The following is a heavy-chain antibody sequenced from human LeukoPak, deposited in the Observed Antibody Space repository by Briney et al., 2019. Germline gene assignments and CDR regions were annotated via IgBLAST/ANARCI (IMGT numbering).Heavy chain of an antibody. D-gene: IGHD5-12*01. CDR3: ASSGYPDWFDP. CDR1: GGSISSGSYY. Sequence: PSQTLSLTCTVSGGSISSGSYYWSWIRQPAGKGLEWIGRIYTSGSTNYNPSLKRRVTLSVDTSKNQFSLKLISVTAADTAVYXXASSGYPDWFDPWGQGTLVTVSS. CDR2: IYTSGST. J-gene: IGHJ5*02. V-gene: IGHV4-61*02.